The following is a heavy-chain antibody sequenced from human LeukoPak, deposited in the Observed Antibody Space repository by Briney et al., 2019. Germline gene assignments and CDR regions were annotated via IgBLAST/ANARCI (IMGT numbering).Heavy chain of an antibody. Sequence: ASVKVSCKASGYTFTSYDINWVRQATGQGLEWMGWMNPNSGNTGYAQKFQGRVTMTRNTSISTAYMELSSLRSEDTAVYYCARGIVARYYYYYYMDVWGKGTMVTISS. CDR2: MNPNSGNT. CDR3: ARGIVARYYYYYYMDV. J-gene: IGHJ6*03. CDR1: GYTFTSYD. D-gene: IGHD5-12*01. V-gene: IGHV1-8*01.